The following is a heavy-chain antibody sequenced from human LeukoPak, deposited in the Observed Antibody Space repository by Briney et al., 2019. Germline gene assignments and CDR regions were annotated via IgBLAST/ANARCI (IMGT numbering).Heavy chain of an antibody. J-gene: IGHJ4*02. Sequence: GRSLRLSCAASGFTFDDYAMHWVRRAPGKGLEWVSGISWNSGSIGYADSVKGRFTISRDNAKNSLYLQMNSLRAEDTALYYCAKDPGATGEYYFDYWGQGTLVTVSS. V-gene: IGHV3-9*01. D-gene: IGHD1-26*01. CDR1: GFTFDDYA. CDR2: ISWNSGSI. CDR3: AKDPGATGEYYFDY.